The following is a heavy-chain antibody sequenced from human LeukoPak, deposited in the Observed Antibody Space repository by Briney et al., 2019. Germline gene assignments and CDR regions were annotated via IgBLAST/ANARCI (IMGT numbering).Heavy chain of an antibody. CDR1: GGSFSGYY. Sequence: PSETLSLTCAVYGGSFSGYYWSWIRQPPGKGLEWFGKINHSGSTNYNPSLKSRVTISVDTSKNQFSLKLSSVTAADTAVYYCARGREYYDFWSGYYYGMDVWGQGTTVTVSS. D-gene: IGHD3-3*01. J-gene: IGHJ6*02. V-gene: IGHV4-34*01. CDR2: INHSGST. CDR3: ARGREYYDFWSGYYYGMDV.